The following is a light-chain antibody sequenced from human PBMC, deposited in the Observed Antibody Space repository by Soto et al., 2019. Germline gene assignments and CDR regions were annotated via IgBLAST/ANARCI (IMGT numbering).Light chain of an antibody. CDR2: GTT. J-gene: IGLJ1*01. Sequence: QSVLTQTPSVSGAPGQRATISCTGRSSNIGAGYDVHWYQHLPGTAPKLLIYGTTNRPSGVPDRFSGSKSGISASLAITGLQAEDEADYYCHSYDSSLSASVFGAGTKVT. CDR1: SSNIGAGYD. V-gene: IGLV1-40*01. CDR3: HSYDSSLSASV.